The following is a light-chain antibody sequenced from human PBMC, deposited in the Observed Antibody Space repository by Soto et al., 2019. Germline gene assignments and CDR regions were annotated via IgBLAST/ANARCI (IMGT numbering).Light chain of an antibody. CDR3: QQYYTTFPT. Sequence: DIVMTQSPDSLAVSLGERATINCKSSQSVLYTPNNNNYLAWYQQKAGQPPKLLIYWASTRESGVPDRFSGSESGTDFTLNISSLQAEDVAVYYCQQYYTTFPTFGQGTKVENK. V-gene: IGKV4-1*01. CDR2: WAS. CDR1: QSVLYTPNNNNY. J-gene: IGKJ1*01.